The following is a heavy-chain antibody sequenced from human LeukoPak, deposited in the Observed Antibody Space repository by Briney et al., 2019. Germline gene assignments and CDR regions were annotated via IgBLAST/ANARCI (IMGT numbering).Heavy chain of an antibody. CDR3: AKGYYYHSSGYQYLDY. D-gene: IGHD3-22*01. V-gene: IGHV3-23*01. J-gene: IGHJ4*02. CDR2: ISGSGDST. Sequence: PVGSLRLSCAASGFTFSSFALSSGRETLGTGLEWGSPISGSGDSTHYADSVKGRFTISRDNSKNTLYLQMNSLRAEDTAVYYCAKGYYYHSSGYQYLDYWGQGTLVTVSS. CDR1: GFTFSSFA.